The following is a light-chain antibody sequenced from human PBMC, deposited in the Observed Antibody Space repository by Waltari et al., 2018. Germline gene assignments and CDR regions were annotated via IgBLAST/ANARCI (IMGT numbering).Light chain of an antibody. J-gene: IGLJ3*02. CDR1: SSTLGGHF. CDR3: AAWDDNLTGPL. V-gene: IGLV1-47*01. Sequence: SVLTQPPSASGTPGQTVTLPFSGSSSTLGGHFVSLYQQLPGMAPHLLIYKNNQRPSGVPDRFSGSKSGTSASLAISGLRSDDEAEYYCAAWDDNLTGPLFGGGTKVTVL. CDR2: KNN.